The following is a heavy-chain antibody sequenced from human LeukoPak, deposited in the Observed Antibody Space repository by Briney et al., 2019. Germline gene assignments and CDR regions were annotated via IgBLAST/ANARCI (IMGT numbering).Heavy chain of an antibody. CDR2: INPNSGGT. V-gene: IGHV1-2*02. CDR1: GYTFTGYY. Sequence: ASVKVSCKASGYTFTGYYMHWVRQAPGQGLEWMGWINPNSGGTNYAQKFQGRVTMTRDTSISTAYMELSRLRSDDTAVYYCARVMVRGVSEPTLHYYYYYMDVWGKGTTVTISS. J-gene: IGHJ6*03. CDR3: ARVMVRGVSEPTLHYYYYYMDV. D-gene: IGHD3-10*01.